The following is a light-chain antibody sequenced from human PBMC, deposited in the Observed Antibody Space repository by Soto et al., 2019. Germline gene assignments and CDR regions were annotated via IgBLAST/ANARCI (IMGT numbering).Light chain of an antibody. V-gene: IGKV2-28*01. CDR1: QSLLHTNGYNY. CDR3: MQPLQTPRT. J-gene: IGKJ1*01. Sequence: DIVMTQSPLSLPVTPGEPASISCRSSQSLLHTNGYNYLDWYLQKPGQSPQALIYLGSNRSSGVPDRFSGSGAGTDFTLKSSRVEAEDVGVYYCMQPLQTPRTFGQGTKVEIK. CDR2: LGS.